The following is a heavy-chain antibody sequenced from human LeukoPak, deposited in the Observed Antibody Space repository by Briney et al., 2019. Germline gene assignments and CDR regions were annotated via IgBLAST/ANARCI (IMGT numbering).Heavy chain of an antibody. V-gene: IGHV3-30-3*01. D-gene: IGHD6-19*01. Sequence: GGSLRLSCAASGFTFSSYAMHWVRQAPGKGLEWVAVISYDGSNKYYADSVKGRFTISRDNAKNSLYLQMNSLRAEDTAVYYCARGGLMSVAGHDDYWGQGTLVTVSS. CDR1: GFTFSSYA. CDR3: ARGGLMSVAGHDDY. J-gene: IGHJ4*02. CDR2: ISYDGSNK.